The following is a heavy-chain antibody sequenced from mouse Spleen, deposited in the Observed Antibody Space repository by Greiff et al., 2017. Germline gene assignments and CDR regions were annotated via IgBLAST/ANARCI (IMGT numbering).Heavy chain of an antibody. CDR2: IWSGGST. CDR3: ARTGGNYPGWFAY. D-gene: IGHD2-1*01. Sequence: VKLQESGPGLVQPSQCLSITCTVSGFSLTSYGVHWVRQSPGKGLEWLGVIWSGGSTDYNAAFISRLSICKDNSKSQVYFKMNSLQANDTAIYYCARTGGNYPGWFAYWGQGTLVTVSA. CDR1: GFSLTSYG. V-gene: IGHV2-2*02. J-gene: IGHJ3*01.